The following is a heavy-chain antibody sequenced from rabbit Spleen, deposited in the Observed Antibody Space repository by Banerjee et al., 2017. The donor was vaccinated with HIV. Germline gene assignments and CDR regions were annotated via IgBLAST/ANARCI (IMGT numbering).Heavy chain of an antibody. Sequence: QSLEESGGDLVKPGASLTLTCTASGFSFSSGDDMCWVRQAPGKGLEWIACIDVGSSGRTYYANWAKGRFTISTTSSTTVTLQMTSLTAAATAAYFCARDGYSSGCGIILYYFSLWGPGTLVTVS. V-gene: IGHV1S40*01. CDR2: IDVGSSGRT. CDR1: GFSFSSGDD. CDR3: ARDGYSSGCGIILYYFSL. J-gene: IGHJ4*01. D-gene: IGHD4-1*01.